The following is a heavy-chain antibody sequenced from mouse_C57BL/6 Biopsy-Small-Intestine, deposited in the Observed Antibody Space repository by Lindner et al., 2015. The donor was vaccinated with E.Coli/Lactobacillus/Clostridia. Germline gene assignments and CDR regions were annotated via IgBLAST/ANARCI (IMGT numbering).Heavy chain of an antibody. D-gene: IGHD4-1*01. CDR2: IYPNYGTT. CDR1: GYSFTDYN. Sequence: VQLQESGPELVKPGASVKISCKASGYSFTDYNMNWVKQSNGKSLEWIGVIYPNYGTTSYNHKFKGKATLTVDQSSSTAYMQLNSLTSEDSAIYYCARTGTEGFDYWGQGTTLTVSS. V-gene: IGHV1-39*01. J-gene: IGHJ2*01. CDR3: ARTGTEGFDY.